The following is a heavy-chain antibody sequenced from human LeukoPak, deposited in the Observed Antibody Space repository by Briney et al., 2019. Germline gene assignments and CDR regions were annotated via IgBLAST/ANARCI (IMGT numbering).Heavy chain of an antibody. J-gene: IGHJ4*01. CDR2: IYYSGST. D-gene: IGHD6-13*01. Sequence: SETLSLTCTVSGDSISNYYWSWIRQPPGKGLEWIGYIYYSGSTNYNPSLKSRVTISVDTSKNQFSLKLSSVTAADTALYYCAREVVAAPGTVDYWGQGTLVTVSS. V-gene: IGHV4-59*01. CDR1: GDSISNYY. CDR3: AREVVAAPGTVDY.